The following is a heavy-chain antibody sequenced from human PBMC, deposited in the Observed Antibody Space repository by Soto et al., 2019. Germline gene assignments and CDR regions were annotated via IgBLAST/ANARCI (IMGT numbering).Heavy chain of an antibody. V-gene: IGHV4-39*01. CDR2: IYYSGST. Sequence: SETLSLTCTVSGGSISSSSYYWGWIRQPPGKGLEWIGSIYYSGSTYYNPSLKSRVTISVDMSKNQFSLKLSSVTAADTAVYYCARRVGKTGYSSGWLYFDYWGQGTLVTVSS. CDR1: GGSISSSSYY. CDR3: ARRVGKTGYSSGWLYFDY. J-gene: IGHJ4*02. D-gene: IGHD6-19*01.